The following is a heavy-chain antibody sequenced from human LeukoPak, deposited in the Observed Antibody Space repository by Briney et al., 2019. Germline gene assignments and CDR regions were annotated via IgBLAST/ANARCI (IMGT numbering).Heavy chain of an antibody. CDR2: ILPDGSQK. D-gene: IGHD2-2*01. CDR3: GRLAHNAWYAIDF. CDR1: GFTFSSYW. J-gene: IGHJ4*02. Sequence: GGSLRLSCAASGFTFSSYWMSWVRQAPGKGLEWLANILPDGSQKYYVDSVKGRFTISRDNPKNSLYLQINNLRAEDTAVYYCGRLAHNAWYAIDFWGQGTLVTVSS. V-gene: IGHV3-7*01.